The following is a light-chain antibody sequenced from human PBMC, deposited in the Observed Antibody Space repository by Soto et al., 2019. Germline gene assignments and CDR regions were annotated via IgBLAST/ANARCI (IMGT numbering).Light chain of an antibody. J-gene: IGLJ7*01. V-gene: IGLV4-69*01. CDR3: QTWGTGSAIVV. Sequence: PVLTQSPSASASLGASVKLTCTLSSGHSNYAIAWHQQQPEKGPRYLMKVNSGGSHIKGDGIPDRFSGSSSGAERYLFISSLQPEHEADYYCQTWGTGSAIVVFGGGTQLTVL. CDR1: SGHSNYA. CDR2: VNSGGSH.